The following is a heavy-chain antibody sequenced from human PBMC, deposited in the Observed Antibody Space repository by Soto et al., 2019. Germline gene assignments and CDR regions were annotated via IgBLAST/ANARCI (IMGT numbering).Heavy chain of an antibody. J-gene: IGHJ4*02. V-gene: IGHV4-4*02. CDR3: ARLVYDTRLNYMYFDF. D-gene: IGHD3-10*01. Sequence: PSETLSLTCAVSGVSLTSGNWWTWVRQSPQRGLEYIGEIFHDGTANYYPSFERRVAMSVDTSRNQFSLKLTSVTAADTAVYFCARLVYDTRLNYMYFDFWGPGTMVTVYS. CDR2: IFHDGTA. CDR1: GVSLTSGNW.